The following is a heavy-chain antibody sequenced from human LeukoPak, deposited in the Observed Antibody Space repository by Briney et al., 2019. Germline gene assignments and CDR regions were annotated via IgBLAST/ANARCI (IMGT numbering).Heavy chain of an antibody. CDR1: GFTFSSYS. V-gene: IGHV3-48*01. CDR2: ISSTSSPI. J-gene: IGHJ4*02. CDR3: ARSPYFYDSSGLHFDY. D-gene: IGHD3-22*01. Sequence: GGSLRLSCVASGFTFSSYSMNWVRQAPGKGLEWASYISSTSSPIYYWDSVKGRFTISRDNAKNSLYLQMNSLRAEDTAVYYCARSPYFYDSSGLHFDYWGQGILVTVSS.